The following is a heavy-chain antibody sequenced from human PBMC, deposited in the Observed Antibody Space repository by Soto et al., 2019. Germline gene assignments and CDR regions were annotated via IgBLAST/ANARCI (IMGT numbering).Heavy chain of an antibody. CDR1: GFTFSSYS. D-gene: IGHD3-3*01. V-gene: IGHV3-48*02. J-gene: IGHJ4*02. Sequence: GGSLRLSCAASGFTFSSYSMNWVRQAPGKGLEWVSYISSSSSTIYYADSVKGRFTISRDNAKNSLYLQMNSLRDEDTAVYYCARDRALSYDFWSGVGYWGQGTLVTVSS. CDR2: ISSSSSTI. CDR3: ARDRALSYDFWSGVGY.